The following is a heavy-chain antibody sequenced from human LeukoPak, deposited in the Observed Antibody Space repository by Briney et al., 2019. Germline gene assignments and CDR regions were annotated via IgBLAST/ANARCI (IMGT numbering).Heavy chain of an antibody. CDR3: ARSHIAAAGTAAFDI. V-gene: IGHV1-69*05. CDR2: IIPIFGTA. CDR1: GGTFSGYA. J-gene: IGHJ3*02. Sequence: SVKVSCKASGGTFSGYAISWVRQAPGQGLEWMGGIIPIFGTANYAQKFQGRVTITTDESTSTAYMELSSLRSEDTAVYYCARSHIAAAGTAAFDIWGQGTMVTVSS. D-gene: IGHD6-13*01.